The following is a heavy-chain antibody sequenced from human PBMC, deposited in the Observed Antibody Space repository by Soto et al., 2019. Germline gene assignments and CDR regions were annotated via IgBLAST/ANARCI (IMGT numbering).Heavy chain of an antibody. CDR3: TTDDPINKN. J-gene: IGHJ4*02. CDR1: GFTFSNAW. Sequence: EVQLVESGGGLVKPGESLRLSCAASGFTFSNAWMSWVRQAPGKGLEWVGRIKSKINGESTDFAEPVRERFTVSRDDLKNTLFLHMNSLKIEDTAVYYCTTDDPINKNWGQGTLVTVSS. V-gene: IGHV3-15*01. CDR2: IKSKINGEST.